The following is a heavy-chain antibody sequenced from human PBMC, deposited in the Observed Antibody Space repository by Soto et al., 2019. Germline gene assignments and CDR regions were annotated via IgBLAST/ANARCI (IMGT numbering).Heavy chain of an antibody. Sequence: RLSCAASGFSVSSDYMSWVRQAPGKGLEWVSLIYSGGDTYYADSVKGRFTISRDISSNTIYLHMTSLRADDTAIYYCSRLGIDPGNFYISTYFAMVVWGRGTTVTVSS. D-gene: IGHD3-10*01. J-gene: IGHJ6*02. CDR3: SRLGIDPGNFYISTYFAMVV. V-gene: IGHV3-53*01. CDR2: IYSGGDT. CDR1: GFSVSSDY.